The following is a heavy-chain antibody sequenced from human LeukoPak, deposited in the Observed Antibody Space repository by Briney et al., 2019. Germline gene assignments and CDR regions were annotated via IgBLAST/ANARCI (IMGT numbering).Heavy chain of an antibody. J-gene: IGHJ3*02. Sequence: SVKVSCKASGYSFTGFYMHWVRQAPGQGLEWMGGIIPIFGTANYAQKFQGRVTITADESTSTAYMELSSLRSEDTAVYYCARDGSPDAFDIWGQGTMVTVSS. V-gene: IGHV1-69*13. CDR2: IIPIFGTA. CDR3: ARDGSPDAFDI. CDR1: GYSFTGFY.